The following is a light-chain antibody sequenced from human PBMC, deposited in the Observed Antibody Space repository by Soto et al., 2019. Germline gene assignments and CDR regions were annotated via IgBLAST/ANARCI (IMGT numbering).Light chain of an antibody. CDR3: QHYGSSSWT. J-gene: IGKJ1*01. Sequence: EIVLTQTPRTLSLSPGERATFSCRAIQSVSSNYLAWYQQKPGQAPRLLIYGAFKWASGIPDRFSGSGSGTEFTLTISRLEPEDFAVYYCQHYGSSSWTFGQGTKVDIK. CDR2: GAF. V-gene: IGKV3-20*01. CDR1: QSVSSNY.